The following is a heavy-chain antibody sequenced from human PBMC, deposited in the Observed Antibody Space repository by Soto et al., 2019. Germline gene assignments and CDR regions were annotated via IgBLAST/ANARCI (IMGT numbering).Heavy chain of an antibody. V-gene: IGHV3-23*01. CDR3: AKVITMIVVALDAFDI. J-gene: IGHJ3*02. CDR1: GFTFSSYA. D-gene: IGHD3-22*01. CDR2: ISGSGGST. Sequence: HPGGSLRLSCAASGFTFSSYAMSWVRQAPGKGLEWVSAISGSGGSTYYADSVKGRFTISRDNSKNTLYLQMSSLRAEDTAVYYCAKVITMIVVALDAFDIWGQGTMVTVSS.